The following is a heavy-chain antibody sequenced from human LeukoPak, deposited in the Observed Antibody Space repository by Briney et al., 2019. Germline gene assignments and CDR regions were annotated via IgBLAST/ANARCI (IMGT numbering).Heavy chain of an antibody. CDR3: ARGWQMATFDY. J-gene: IGHJ4*02. CDR1: GGSISSHY. Sequence: SETLSLTCTVSGGSISSHYWSWIRQPPGKGLEWIGYIYYSGSTNYNPSLKSRVTISVDTSKNQFSLKLSSVTAADTAVYYCARGWQMATFDYWGQGTLVTVSS. CDR2: IYYSGST. D-gene: IGHD5-24*01. V-gene: IGHV4-59*11.